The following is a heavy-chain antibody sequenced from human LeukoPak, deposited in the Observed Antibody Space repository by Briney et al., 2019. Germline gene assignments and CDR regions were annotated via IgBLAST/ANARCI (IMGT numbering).Heavy chain of an antibody. Sequence: SETLSLTCTVSGGSISISSYYWGWIRQPPARGLEWIGSIYYSGSTYYNPSLKSRVTISVDTSKNQFSLKLSSVTAADTAVYYCAIREMATIRSAYFDYWGQGTLVTVSS. D-gene: IGHD5-24*01. CDR2: IYYSGST. CDR3: AIREMATIRSAYFDY. V-gene: IGHV4-39*01. J-gene: IGHJ4*02. CDR1: GGSISISSYY.